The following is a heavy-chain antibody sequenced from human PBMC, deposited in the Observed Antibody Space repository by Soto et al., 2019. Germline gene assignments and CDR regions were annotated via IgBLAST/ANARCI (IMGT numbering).Heavy chain of an antibody. CDR2: ISHDGSDK. Sequence: QVQLVESGGGVVQPGRSLRLSCTASGFTFSNYCMHWVRQAPGKGLEWVAVISHDGSDKYYADPVKGRFIIYRDNYKNTLYLEMNSLRAEDTAVYSCASASNVRHVDYWGQGTLVTVSS. V-gene: IGHV3-30*03. D-gene: IGHD3-10*02. J-gene: IGHJ4*02. CDR1: GFTFSNYC. CDR3: ASASNVRHVDY.